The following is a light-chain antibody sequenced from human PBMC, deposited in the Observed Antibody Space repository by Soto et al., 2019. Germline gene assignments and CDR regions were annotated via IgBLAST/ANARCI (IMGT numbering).Light chain of an antibody. Sequence: ETVMTQSPATLSVSPGESATLSCRASQSLNGNLAWYQQKLGQAPRVLIYGASTRATGIPARFSGSGSGTEFTLTISSLQSEDFAVYYCQEYNTWPWTFGQGTKVDIK. CDR2: GAS. V-gene: IGKV3-15*01. J-gene: IGKJ1*01. CDR3: QEYNTWPWT. CDR1: QSLNGN.